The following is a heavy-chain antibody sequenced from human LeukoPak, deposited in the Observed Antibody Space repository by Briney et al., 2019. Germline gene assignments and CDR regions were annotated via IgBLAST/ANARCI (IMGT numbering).Heavy chain of an antibody. CDR1: GFTFSSYS. Sequence: PGGSLRLSCAASGFTFSSYSMNWVRQAPGKGLEWVSSISSSSSYIYYADSVKGRFTISRDNAKNSLYLQMNSLRAEDTAVYYCATSHSPRETFDIWGQGTMVTVSS. V-gene: IGHV3-21*01. J-gene: IGHJ3*02. CDR3: ATSHSPRETFDI. CDR2: ISSSSSYI. D-gene: IGHD1-26*01.